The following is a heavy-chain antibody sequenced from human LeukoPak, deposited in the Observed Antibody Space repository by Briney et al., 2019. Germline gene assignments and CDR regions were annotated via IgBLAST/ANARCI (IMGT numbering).Heavy chain of an antibody. D-gene: IGHD6-19*01. CDR3: ATDMSIAVDGRFDY. CDR2: FDPEDGET. CDR1: GYTLTELS. Sequence: ASVKVSCKVSGYTLTELSMHWVRQAPGKGLEWMGGFDPEDGETIYAQKFQGRVTMTEDTFTDTAYMELSSLRSEDTAVYYCATDMSIAVDGRFDYWGQGTLVSVSS. V-gene: IGHV1-24*01. J-gene: IGHJ4*02.